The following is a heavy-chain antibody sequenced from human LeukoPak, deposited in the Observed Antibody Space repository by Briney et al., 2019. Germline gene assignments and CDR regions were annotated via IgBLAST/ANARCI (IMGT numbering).Heavy chain of an antibody. J-gene: IGHJ5*02. CDR1: GGSISSSSYY. Sequence: SETLSLTCTVSGGSISSSSYYWGWVRQPPGKGLEWIGSMHYSGSTYYNPSLKSRVTISVDTSKNQFSLKLSSVTAADTAVYYCARHGPKLELPNWFDPWGQGTLVTVSS. CDR2: MHYSGST. CDR3: ARHGPKLELPNWFDP. D-gene: IGHD1-7*01. V-gene: IGHV4-39*01.